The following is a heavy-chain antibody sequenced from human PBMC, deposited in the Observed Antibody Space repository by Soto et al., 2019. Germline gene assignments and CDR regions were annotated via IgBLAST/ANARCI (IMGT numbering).Heavy chain of an antibody. CDR2: INHSGST. D-gene: IGHD6-13*01. J-gene: IGHJ4*02. CDR3: ARAPIAAAGTALDY. Sequence: QVQLQQWGAGLLKPSETLSLTCAVYGGSFSGYYWSWIRQPPGKGLAWIGEINHSGSTNYNPSLKSRVTISVDTSKNQFSLKLSSVTAADTAVYYCARAPIAAAGTALDYWGQGTLVTVSS. CDR1: GGSFSGYY. V-gene: IGHV4-34*01.